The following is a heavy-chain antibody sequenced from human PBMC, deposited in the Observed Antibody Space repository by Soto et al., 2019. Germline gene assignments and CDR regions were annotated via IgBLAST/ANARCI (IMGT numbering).Heavy chain of an antibody. J-gene: IGHJ4*02. Sequence: PSETLSLTCAVSGYSLSSGYYWGWIRQPPGKGLEWIGSIYHSGSTYYNPSLKSQVTISVDTSKNQFSLKLSSVTAADTAVYYCARGSIKIFGVGKPFDYWGQGTLVTVSS. V-gene: IGHV4-38-2*01. CDR1: GYSLSSGYY. CDR3: ARGSIKIFGVGKPFDY. CDR2: IYHSGST. D-gene: IGHD3-3*01.